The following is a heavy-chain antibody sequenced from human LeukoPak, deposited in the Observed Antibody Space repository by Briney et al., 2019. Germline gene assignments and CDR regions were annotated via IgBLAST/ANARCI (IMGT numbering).Heavy chain of an antibody. V-gene: IGHV3-53*01. CDR3: AREDGSDSNWLDP. CDR2: IYSGGST. CDR1: GFTVSSNY. D-gene: IGHD3-10*01. J-gene: IGHJ5*02. Sequence: GGSLRLSCAASGFTVSSNYMSWVRQAPGKGLEWVSVIYSGGSTYYADSVKGRFTISRDNSKNTLYLQMNSLRAEDTAVYYCAREDGSDSNWLDPWGQGTLVTVSS.